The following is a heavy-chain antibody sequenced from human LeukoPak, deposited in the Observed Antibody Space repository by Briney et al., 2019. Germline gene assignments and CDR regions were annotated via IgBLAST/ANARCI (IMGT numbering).Heavy chain of an antibody. Sequence: SETLSLTCAVYGGSFSGYYWSWIRQPPGKGLEWIGEINHSGSTNYNPSLKSRVTISVDTSKNQFSLKLSSVTAADTAVYYCARGKFRAAVHHNWLDPWGQGTLVTVSS. D-gene: IGHD6-13*01. V-gene: IGHV4-34*01. CDR1: GGSFSGYY. CDR3: ARGKFRAAVHHNWLDP. J-gene: IGHJ5*02. CDR2: INHSGST.